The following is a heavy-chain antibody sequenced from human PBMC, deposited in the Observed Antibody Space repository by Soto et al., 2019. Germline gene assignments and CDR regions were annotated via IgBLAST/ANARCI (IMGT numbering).Heavy chain of an antibody. CDR3: AAGGGLPRYY. V-gene: IGHV4-39*07. CDR2: IYYSGST. Sequence: SETLSLTCTVSGGSIRSSSCYWGWIRQPPGKGLEWIGSIYYSGSTYYNPSLKSRVTISGDRSKNQFSLKLSSVTAADTAVYYCAAGGGLPRYYWGQGTRVTVSS. CDR1: GGSIRSSSCY. D-gene: IGHD5-12*01. J-gene: IGHJ4*02.